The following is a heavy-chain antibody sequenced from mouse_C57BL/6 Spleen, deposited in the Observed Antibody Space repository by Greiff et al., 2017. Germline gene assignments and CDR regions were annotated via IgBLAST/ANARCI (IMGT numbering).Heavy chain of an antibody. Sequence: EVHLVESGGGLVKPGGSLKLSCAASGFTFSDYGMHWVRQAPEKGLEWVAYISSGSSTIYSADTVKDRFTISRDNTKNTLFLQMTSLRYEDTDMYYCARCYGSSDYYAMDYWGQGTSVTVSS. CDR1: GFTFSDYG. V-gene: IGHV5-17*01. J-gene: IGHJ4*01. CDR3: ARCYGSSDYYAMDY. CDR2: ISSGSSTI. D-gene: IGHD1-1*01.